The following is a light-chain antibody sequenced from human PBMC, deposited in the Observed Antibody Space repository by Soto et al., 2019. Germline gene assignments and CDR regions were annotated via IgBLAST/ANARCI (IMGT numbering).Light chain of an antibody. J-gene: IGKJ1*01. CDR3: QQYNNWRPSWT. Sequence: EIVMTQSPATLSVSPGERATLSCRASQSVSSNLAWYQQKPGQAPRLLIYGASTRATGIPARFSGSGSGTEFTLTISSLQSEDVAVDYCQQYNNWRPSWTGGQGTKVDIK. CDR2: GAS. V-gene: IGKV3-15*01. CDR1: QSVSSN.